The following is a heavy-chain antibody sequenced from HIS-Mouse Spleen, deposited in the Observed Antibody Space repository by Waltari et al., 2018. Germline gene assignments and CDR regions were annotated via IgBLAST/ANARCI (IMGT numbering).Heavy chain of an antibody. CDR1: GFTVSSNY. CDR2: IDSGGRK. V-gene: IGHV3-66*01. CDR3: ARGPGGNSDY. Sequence: EVQLVESGGGLVQPGGSLRLSCAASGFTVSSNYMSWVRQAPGKGRGLGAVIDSGGRKYYADSVKGRFTSARDNSKNTLYLQMNSLRAEDTAVYYCARGPGGNSDYWGQGTLVTVSS. D-gene: IGHD2-21*02. J-gene: IGHJ4*02.